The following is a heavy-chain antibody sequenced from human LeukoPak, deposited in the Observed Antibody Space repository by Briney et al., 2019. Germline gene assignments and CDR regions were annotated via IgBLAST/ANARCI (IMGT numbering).Heavy chain of an antibody. CDR2: VYDSGST. D-gene: IGHD6-13*01. J-gene: IGHJ4*02. Sequence: PSETLSLTCNVSNGSISSYYWSWTRQPPGKGLEWIGYVYDSGSTNYNPSLKSRVSISIDTSKNQVSLKLTSVTAADTAVYYCARGGVIAAAGIHWGQGTLVTVSS. CDR3: ARGGVIAAAGIH. V-gene: IGHV4-59*01. CDR1: NGSISSYY.